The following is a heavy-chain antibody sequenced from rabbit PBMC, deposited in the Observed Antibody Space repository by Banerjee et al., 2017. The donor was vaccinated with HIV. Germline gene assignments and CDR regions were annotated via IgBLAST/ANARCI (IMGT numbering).Heavy chain of an antibody. J-gene: IGHJ2*01. CDR2: IDAGSSGST. CDR3: ARDTGYGYGGFDL. V-gene: IGHV1S45*01. Sequence: QEQLEESGGDLVKPEGSLTLTCTASGFSFSSSAWICWVRQAPGKGLEWIACIDAGSSGSTYYASWAKGRFTISKTSSTTVTLQMTSLTAADTATYFCARDTGYGYGGFDLWGPGTLVTVS. CDR1: GFSFSSSAW. D-gene: IGHD6-1*01.